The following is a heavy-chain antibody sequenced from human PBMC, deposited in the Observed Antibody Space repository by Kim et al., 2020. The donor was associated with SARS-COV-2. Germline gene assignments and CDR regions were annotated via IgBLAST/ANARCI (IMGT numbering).Heavy chain of an antibody. V-gene: IGHV4-31*02. D-gene: IGHD6-13*01. CDR3: ARGGSSWLNWFDP. Sequence: YNPALKSRVTIAVDTSKNQFSLKLSSVTAADTAVYYCARGGSSWLNWFDPWGQGTWSPSPQ. J-gene: IGHJ5*02.